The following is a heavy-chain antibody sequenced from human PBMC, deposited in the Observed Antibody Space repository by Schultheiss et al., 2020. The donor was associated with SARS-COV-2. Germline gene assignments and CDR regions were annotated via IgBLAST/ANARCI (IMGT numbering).Heavy chain of an antibody. CDR1: GFTFGDYA. V-gene: IGHV3-49*04. D-gene: IGHD6-19*01. CDR2: LKSKAYGGTT. J-gene: IGHJ4*02. Sequence: GESLKISCTASGFTFGDYAMSWVRQAPGKGLEWVGFLKSKAYGGTTEYAAYVKGRFTISRYDSKSIAYLQMNSLKTEDTAVYYCTRDFPGIAVVGTGYWGQGTLVTVSS. CDR3: TRDFPGIAVVGTGY.